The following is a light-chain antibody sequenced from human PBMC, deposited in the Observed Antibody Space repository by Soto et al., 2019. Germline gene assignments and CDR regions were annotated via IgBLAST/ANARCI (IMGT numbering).Light chain of an antibody. CDR2: GTS. V-gene: IGKV3-20*01. CDR3: QQYGNSPRYT. Sequence: IVLTQSPGTLSLSPGQRATLSCRASQTVSTTYLAWYQQKPGQAPRLLIYGTSTRATGVPDRFSGSGSVTDFTLTISSLEHEDVSVYYCQQYGNSPRYTFGQGTKLENK. CDR1: QTVSTTY. J-gene: IGKJ2*01.